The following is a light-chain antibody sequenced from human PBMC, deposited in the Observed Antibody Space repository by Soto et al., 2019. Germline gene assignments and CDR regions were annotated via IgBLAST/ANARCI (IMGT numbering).Light chain of an antibody. V-gene: IGKV3-20*01. CDR1: QSVSSSY. Sequence: EIVLTQSPGTLSLSPGERATLSCRASQSVSSSYLAWYQQKPGQAPRLLIYGTSSRATSIPDRFSGSGSGTDFSLTISRLEPDDFAVYYCHQYGGSPTWTFGQGTKVEIK. CDR3: HQYGGSPTWT. CDR2: GTS. J-gene: IGKJ1*01.